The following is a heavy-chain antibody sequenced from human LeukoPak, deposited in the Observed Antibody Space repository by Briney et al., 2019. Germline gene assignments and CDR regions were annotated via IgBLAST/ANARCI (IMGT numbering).Heavy chain of an antibody. Sequence: SVKVSCKASGGTFSSYAISWVRQAPGQGLEWMGGIIPIFGTANYAQKFQGRVTITADESTSTAYMELSSLRSEDTAVYYCAGPDRIAAPDAFDIWGQGTMITVSS. V-gene: IGHV1-69*13. CDR1: GGTFSSYA. CDR2: IIPIFGTA. CDR3: AGPDRIAAPDAFDI. J-gene: IGHJ3*02. D-gene: IGHD6-6*01.